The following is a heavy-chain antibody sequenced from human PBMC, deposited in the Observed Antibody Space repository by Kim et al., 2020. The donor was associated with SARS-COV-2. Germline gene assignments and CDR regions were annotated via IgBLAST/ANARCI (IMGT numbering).Heavy chain of an antibody. D-gene: IGHD2-2*01. J-gene: IGHJ5*02. CDR3: ARGLGVVVPAANNWFDP. V-gene: IGHV4-34*01. Sequence: LKSRVTISVDTSKNQFSRKLSSVTAADTAVYYCARGLGVVVPAANNWFDPWGQGTLVTVSS.